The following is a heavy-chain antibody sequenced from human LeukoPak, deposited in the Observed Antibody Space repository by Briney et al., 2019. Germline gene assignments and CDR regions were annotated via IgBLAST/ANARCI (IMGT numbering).Heavy chain of an antibody. CDR1: GFTFSSYG. V-gene: IGHV3-30*18. J-gene: IGHJ5*02. Sequence: GGSLRLSCAASGFTFSSYGMPWVRQAPGKGLEWVAVISYDGSNKYYADSVKGRFTISRDNSKNTLYLQMNSLRAEDTAVYYCAKDRGIFGVVINWFDPWGQGTLVTVSS. CDR3: AKDRGIFGVVINWFDP. D-gene: IGHD3-3*01. CDR2: ISYDGSNK.